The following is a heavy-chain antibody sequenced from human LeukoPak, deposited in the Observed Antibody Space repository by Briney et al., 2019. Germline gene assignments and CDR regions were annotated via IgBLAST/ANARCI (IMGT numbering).Heavy chain of an antibody. CDR2: ISYDGSNK. V-gene: IGHV3-30*04. D-gene: IGHD3-22*01. Sequence: GGSLRLSCAASGFTFSNSPMHWVRQAPGKGLEWVSLISYDGSNKYYADSVKGRFTISRDNSKNTLYLQMDSLRAEDTAVYYCARGGYDSSGYYGQLDYWGQGTLVTVSS. J-gene: IGHJ4*02. CDR3: ARGGYDSSGYYGQLDY. CDR1: GFTFSNSP.